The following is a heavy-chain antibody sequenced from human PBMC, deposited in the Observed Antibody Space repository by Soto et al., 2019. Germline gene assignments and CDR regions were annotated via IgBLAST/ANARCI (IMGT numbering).Heavy chain of an antibody. V-gene: IGHV1-18*04. Sequence: SVKVSCKASGYTFTSYGISWVRQAPGQGLEWMGWISAHNGNTDYAQKFQGRVTMTTDTSTSTASMELRSLRSDDTAVYYCARGSYISSWYSLDYWGQGTQVTVSS. CDR2: ISAHNGNT. D-gene: IGHD6-13*01. CDR3: ARGSYISSWYSLDY. J-gene: IGHJ4*02. CDR1: GYTFTSYG.